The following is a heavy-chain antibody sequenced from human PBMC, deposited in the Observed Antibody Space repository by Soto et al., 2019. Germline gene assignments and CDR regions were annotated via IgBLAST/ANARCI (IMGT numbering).Heavy chain of an antibody. J-gene: IGHJ6*02. V-gene: IGHV3-23*01. CDR2: ISGSGGST. D-gene: IGHD3-22*01. CDR3: ANDGPRYFDSSGYYYVGYYGMDV. Sequence: GGSLRLSCAASGFTFSSYAMSWVRQAPGKGLEWVSAISGSGGSTYYADSVKGRFTISRDNSKNTLYLQMNSLRAEDTAVYYCANDGPRYFDSSGYYYVGYYGMDVWGQGTTVTVSS. CDR1: GFTFSSYA.